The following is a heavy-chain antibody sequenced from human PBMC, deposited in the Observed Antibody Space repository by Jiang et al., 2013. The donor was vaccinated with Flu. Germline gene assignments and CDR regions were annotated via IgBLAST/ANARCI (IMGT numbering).Heavy chain of an antibody. CDR1: GGTLSSYT. D-gene: IGHD6-6*01. J-gene: IGHJ4*02. CDR2: IIPLFGTT. CDR3: ASPRVSSSSPLFDY. Sequence: GAEVKKPGSSVRVSCKASGGTLSSYTINWVRQAPGQGLEWMGGIIPLFGTTTYAQNFQGRVTITADESTSTFYMELSSLRSDDTAVYYCASPRVSSSSPLFDYWAREPRSPSPQ. V-gene: IGHV1-69*01.